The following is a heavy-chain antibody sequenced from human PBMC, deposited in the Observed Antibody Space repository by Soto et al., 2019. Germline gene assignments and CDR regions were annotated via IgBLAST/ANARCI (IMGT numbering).Heavy chain of an antibody. V-gene: IGHV3-11*06. CDR3: ARALGDGWGGSYFFF. CDR2: ISSSSSYT. J-gene: IGHJ4*02. D-gene: IGHD1-26*01. Sequence: QVQLVESGGGLVKPGGSLRLSCAASGFTFSDYYMSRIRQAPGKGLEWVSYISSSSSYTNYADSVKGRFTISRDNAKNSLYLQMNSLRAEDTAVYYCARALGDGWGGSYFFFWGQGTLVTVSS. CDR1: GFTFSDYY.